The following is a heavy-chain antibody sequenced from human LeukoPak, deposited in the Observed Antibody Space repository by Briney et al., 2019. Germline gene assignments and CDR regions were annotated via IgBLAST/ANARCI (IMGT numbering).Heavy chain of an antibody. Sequence: GASVKVSCKASGGTFSSYAMHWVRQAPGQRLEWMGWINAGNGNTKYSQKFQGRVTITRDTSASTAYMELSSLRSEDTAVYYCAGVHNSHSSGWGLDYWGQGTLVTVSS. CDR3: AGVHNSHSSGWGLDY. CDR2: INAGNGNT. J-gene: IGHJ4*02. V-gene: IGHV1-3*01. D-gene: IGHD6-19*01. CDR1: GGTFSSYA.